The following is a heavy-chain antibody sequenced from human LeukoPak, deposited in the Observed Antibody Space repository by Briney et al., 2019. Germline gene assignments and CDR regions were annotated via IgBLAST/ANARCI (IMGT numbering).Heavy chain of an antibody. CDR1: GYTFTSYD. CDR2: MNPNSGNT. Sequence: GASVKLSCKASGYTFTSYDINRVRHATGQGHEWMGWMNPNSGNTGYAQKFQGRVTMTRTTSIGTAYLELHSLRSEDTAVSYCAREESVVRGVSDYWGQGTLVTVSS. CDR3: AREESVVRGVSDY. D-gene: IGHD3-10*01. J-gene: IGHJ4*02. V-gene: IGHV1-8*01.